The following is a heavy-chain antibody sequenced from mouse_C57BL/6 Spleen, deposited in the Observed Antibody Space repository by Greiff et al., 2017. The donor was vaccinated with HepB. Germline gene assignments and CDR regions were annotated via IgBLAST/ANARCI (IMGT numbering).Heavy chain of an antibody. CDR3: TREEDWDGRPWFAY. D-gene: IGHD4-1*01. CDR1: GYTFTDYE. J-gene: IGHJ3*01. V-gene: IGHV1-15*01. CDR2: IDPETGGT. Sequence: VQLQQSGAELVRPGASVTLSCKASGYTFTDYEMHWVKQTPVHGLEWIGAIDPETGGTAYNQKFKGKAILTADKSSSTAYMKLRSLTSEDSAVYYCTREEDWDGRPWFAYWGQGTLVTVSA.